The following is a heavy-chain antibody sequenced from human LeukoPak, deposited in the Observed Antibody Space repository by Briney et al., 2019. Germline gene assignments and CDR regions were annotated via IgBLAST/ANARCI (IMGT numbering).Heavy chain of an antibody. CDR2: ISAYNGNT. CDR1: GYTFTSYA. D-gene: IGHD6-19*01. Sequence: ASVKVSCKASGYTFTSYAMHWVRQAPGQGLEWMGWISAYNGNTNYAQKLQGRVTMTTDTSTSTAYMELRSLRSDDTAVYYCARGIVGYSSGWPYYFDYWGQGTLVTVSS. V-gene: IGHV1-18*01. CDR3: ARGIVGYSSGWPYYFDY. J-gene: IGHJ4*02.